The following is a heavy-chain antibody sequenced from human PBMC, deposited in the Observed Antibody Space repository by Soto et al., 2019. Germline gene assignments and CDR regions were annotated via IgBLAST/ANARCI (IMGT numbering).Heavy chain of an antibody. CDR1: GGSVSGYY. D-gene: IGHD3-10*01. J-gene: IGHJ4*02. CDR2: IYDSGTI. CDR3: ARHYASGTYPLEY. Sequence: SETLSLTRTVSGGSVSGYYWSWIRQSPENGLQWIVYIYDSGTINYNPSLKSRITVSVDTSKNQVSLKLSSVTAADTAVYYCARHYASGTYPLEYWGQGTLVTVSS. V-gene: IGHV4-59*08.